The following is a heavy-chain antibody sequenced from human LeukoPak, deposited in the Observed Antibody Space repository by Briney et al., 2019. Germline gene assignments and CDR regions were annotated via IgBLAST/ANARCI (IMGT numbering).Heavy chain of an antibody. Sequence: GGSLRLSCAASGFTFSSYAMSWVRQAPGKGLEWVSAISGSGGSTYYADSVKGRFTISRDNSKSTLYLQMNSLRAEDTAVYYCAVPLGYCSSTSCPWAAFDIWGQGTMVTVSS. CDR2: ISGSGGST. CDR3: AVPLGYCSSTSCPWAAFDI. V-gene: IGHV3-23*01. J-gene: IGHJ3*02. CDR1: GFTFSSYA. D-gene: IGHD2-2*01.